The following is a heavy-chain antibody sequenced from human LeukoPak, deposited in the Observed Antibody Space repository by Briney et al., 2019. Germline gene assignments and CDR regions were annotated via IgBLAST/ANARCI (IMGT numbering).Heavy chain of an antibody. D-gene: IGHD3-22*01. CDR3: AKGYYYDSSGYYPTFDY. V-gene: IGHV3-23*01. J-gene: IGHJ4*02. CDR2: ISGSGGST. Sequence: GGSLRLSCAASGFTFSSYAMSWARQAPGKGLEWVSAISGSGGSTYYADSVKGRFTISRDNSKNTLYLQMNSLRAEDTAVYYCAKGYYYDSSGYYPTFDYWGQGTLVTVSS. CDR1: GFTFSSYA.